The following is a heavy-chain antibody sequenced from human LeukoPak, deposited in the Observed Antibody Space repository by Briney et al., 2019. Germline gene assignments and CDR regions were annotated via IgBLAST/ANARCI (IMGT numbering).Heavy chain of an antibody. CDR3: ARSGFAWGGRDFDY. CDR2: ISSSSSYI. V-gene: IGHV3-21*01. D-gene: IGHD3-16*01. Sequence: GGSLRLSCAASGFTFSSYSMNWVRQAPGKGLEWVSSISSSSSYICYADSVKGRFTISRDNAKNSLYLQMNSLRAEDTAVYYCARSGFAWGGRDFDYWGQGTLVTVSS. CDR1: GFTFSSYS. J-gene: IGHJ4*02.